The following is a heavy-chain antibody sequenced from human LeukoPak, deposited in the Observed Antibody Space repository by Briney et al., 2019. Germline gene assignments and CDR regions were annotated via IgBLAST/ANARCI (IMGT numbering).Heavy chain of an antibody. Sequence: SGGSLRLSCAASGFTFSSYSMNWVRQAPGKGLEWVSSISSSRSYIYYADSVKGRFTISRDNAKNSLYLQMNSLRAEDTAVYYCAREGYFDYWGQGTLVTVSS. V-gene: IGHV3-21*01. CDR3: AREGYFDY. CDR2: ISSSRSYI. D-gene: IGHD2-15*01. J-gene: IGHJ4*02. CDR1: GFTFSSYS.